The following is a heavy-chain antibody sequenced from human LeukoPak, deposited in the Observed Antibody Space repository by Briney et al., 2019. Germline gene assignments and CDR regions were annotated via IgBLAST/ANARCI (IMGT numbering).Heavy chain of an antibody. CDR1: GGSISSYY. J-gene: IGHJ4*02. D-gene: IGHD5-24*01. Sequence: SETLSLTCTVSGGSISSYYWSWIRQPSGKGLEWIGYIYYSGSTNYNPSLKSRVTISVDTSKNQFSLKLSSVTAADTAVYYCAGQSQRWLQFDYWGQGTLVTVSS. CDR2: IYYSGST. CDR3: AGQSQRWLQFDY. V-gene: IGHV4-59*01.